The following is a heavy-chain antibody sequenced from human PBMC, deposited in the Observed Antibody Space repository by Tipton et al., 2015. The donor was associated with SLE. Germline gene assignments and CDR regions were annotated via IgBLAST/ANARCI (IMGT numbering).Heavy chain of an antibody. CDR3: AREGGTLTSGTAFSI. J-gene: IGHJ3*02. D-gene: IGHD3-10*01. CDR1: GVSLSSGGYY. Sequence: TLSLTCTVSGVSLSSGGYYWSWICQHPGKGLEWIGYISYSGFTYYSPSLKSRLTISVDTSKNQFSLNLNSVTAADTAAYYCAREGGTLTSGTAFSIWGQGTMVTVSS. V-gene: IGHV4-31*03. CDR2: ISYSGFT.